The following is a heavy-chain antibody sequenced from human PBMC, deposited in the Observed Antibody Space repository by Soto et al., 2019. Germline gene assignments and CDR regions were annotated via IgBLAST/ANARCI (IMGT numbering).Heavy chain of an antibody. V-gene: IGHV4-34*01. CDR3: AILPRYCSSTSCSITNYFDY. J-gene: IGHJ4*02. Sequence: SETLSLTCAVYGGSFSGYYWSWIRQPPGKGLEWIGEINHSGSTNYNPSLKSRVNKSVDTSKNQFSLKLSSVTAADTAVYYCAILPRYCSSTSCSITNYFDYWGQGTLVTVSS. CDR1: GGSFSGYY. CDR2: INHSGST. D-gene: IGHD2-2*01.